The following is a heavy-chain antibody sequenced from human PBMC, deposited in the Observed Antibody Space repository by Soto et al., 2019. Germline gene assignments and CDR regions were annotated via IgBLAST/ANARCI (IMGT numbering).Heavy chain of an antibody. CDR1: GFTFTRYS. V-gene: IGHV3-21*06. J-gene: IGHJ4*02. CDR3: ARESEDLTSNFDY. CDR2: ISSTTNHI. Sequence: GGSLRLSCAASGFTFTRYSMNWVRQAPGKGLEWVSSISSTTNHIYYGDSMKGRFTISRDNAKNSLYLEMNSLRAEDTAVYYCARESEDLTSNFDYWGQGTLVTV.